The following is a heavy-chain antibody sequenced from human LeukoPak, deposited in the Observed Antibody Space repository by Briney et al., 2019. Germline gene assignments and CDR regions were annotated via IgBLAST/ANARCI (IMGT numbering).Heavy chain of an antibody. D-gene: IGHD3-10*01. J-gene: IGHJ6*03. CDR2: VHISGST. V-gene: IGHV4-39*07. CDR1: GGSISSSSYY. CDR3: ARPRPYYYGSGSSYYMDV. Sequence: SETLSLTCTVSGGSISSSSYYWGWIRQPPGKGLEWIGHVHISGSTNYNSSLKSRVTISVDTSKNQFSLKLSSVTAADTAVYYCARPRPYYYGSGSSYYMDVWGKGTTVTISS.